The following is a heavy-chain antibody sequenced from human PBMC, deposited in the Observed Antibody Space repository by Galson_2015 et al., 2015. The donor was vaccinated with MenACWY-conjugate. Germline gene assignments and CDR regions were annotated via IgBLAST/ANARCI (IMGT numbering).Heavy chain of an antibody. CDR1: GGSISSHY. Sequence: ETLSFTCTVSGGSISSHYSTWIRQPPGKGLEWIGYMYFSGSSNFNPSLKSRVTMSVDTSENQFSLKLTSVTAADTAMYYCARGLLGGPGIVDAFDIWGQGTAVTVSS. V-gene: IGHV4-59*11. CDR2: MYFSGSS. CDR3: ARGLLGGPGIVDAFDI. D-gene: IGHD1-26*01. J-gene: IGHJ3*02.